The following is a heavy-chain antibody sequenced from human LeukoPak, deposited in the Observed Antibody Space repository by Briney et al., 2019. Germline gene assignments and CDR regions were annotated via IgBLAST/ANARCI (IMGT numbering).Heavy chain of an antibody. D-gene: IGHD6-13*01. CDR3: ARAIAAAGPRKYYFDY. Sequence: SETLSLTCTVSGGSISPYYWSWIRQPPGKGLQWIGSFYYSGSTYYNPSLKSRVTIYVDTSKNQFSLKLSSVTAADTAVYYCARAIAAAGPRKYYFDYWGQGTLVTVSS. CDR2: FYYSGST. J-gene: IGHJ4*02. CDR1: GGSISPYY. V-gene: IGHV4-39*07.